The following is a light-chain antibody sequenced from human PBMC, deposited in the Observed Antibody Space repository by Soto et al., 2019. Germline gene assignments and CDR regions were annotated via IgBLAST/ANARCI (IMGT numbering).Light chain of an antibody. CDR1: SSNIGAGYD. V-gene: IGLV1-40*01. CDR2: GNS. CDR3: QSYDSSLRVV. J-gene: IGLJ1*01. Sequence: QSVLTQPPSVSRAPGQRVTISCTGSSSNIGAGYDVHWYQQLPGTAPKLLIYGNSNRPSGVPDRFSGSKSGTSASLAITGVQAEDEADYYCQSYDSSLRVVFETGTKLTVL.